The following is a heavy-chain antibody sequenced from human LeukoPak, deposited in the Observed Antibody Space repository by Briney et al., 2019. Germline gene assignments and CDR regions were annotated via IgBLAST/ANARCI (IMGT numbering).Heavy chain of an antibody. CDR1: GFTFSAYA. Sequence: PGGSLRLSCEASGFTFSAYAMTWVRQAPGKGLEWVAVIWYDGSNKYYADSVKGRFTISRDNSKNTLYLQMNSLRAEDTAVYYCARDRSGGSFASMDYWGQGTLVTVSS. J-gene: IGHJ4*02. CDR3: ARDRSGGSFASMDY. V-gene: IGHV3-33*07. CDR2: IWYDGSNK. D-gene: IGHD2-15*01.